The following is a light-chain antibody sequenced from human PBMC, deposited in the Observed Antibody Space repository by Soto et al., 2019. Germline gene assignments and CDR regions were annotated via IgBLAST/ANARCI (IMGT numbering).Light chain of an antibody. Sequence: DIQMTQSPSSLSASVGDRVTITCRPSQSISSYLNWYQQKPGKAPKLLIYAASSLQSGVPSRFSGSGSGTDFTLTISSLQPEDFATYYCHQSYNTPRTFGGGTKVEIK. J-gene: IGKJ4*01. CDR1: QSISSY. CDR3: HQSYNTPRT. CDR2: AAS. V-gene: IGKV1-39*01.